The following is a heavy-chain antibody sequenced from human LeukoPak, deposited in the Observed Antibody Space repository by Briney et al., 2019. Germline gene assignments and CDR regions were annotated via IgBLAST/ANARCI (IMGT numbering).Heavy chain of an antibody. V-gene: IGHV1-24*01. Sequence: ASVKVSCKASGYTFTSYYMHWVRQAPGKGLEWMGGFDPEDGETIYAQKFQGRVTMTEDTSTDTAYMELSSLRSEGTAVYYCATPDYWGQGTLVTVSS. J-gene: IGHJ4*02. CDR1: GYTFTSYY. CDR3: ATPDY. CDR2: FDPEDGET.